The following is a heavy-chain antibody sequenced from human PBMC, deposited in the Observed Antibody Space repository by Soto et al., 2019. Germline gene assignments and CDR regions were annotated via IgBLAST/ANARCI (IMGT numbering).Heavy chain of an antibody. CDR1: GFTFSSYS. CDR2: ISGSTGNT. J-gene: IGHJ4*02. D-gene: IGHD3-22*01. V-gene: IGHV3-23*01. Sequence: LRLSCAASGFTFSSYSMNWVRQAPGKGLEWVSTISGSTGNTYYADSVKGRFTISRDMSKNHVSLILKSVNIADSAIYYCARGHFDSRGYSNALDYWGQGIQVTVSS. CDR3: ARGHFDSRGYSNALDY.